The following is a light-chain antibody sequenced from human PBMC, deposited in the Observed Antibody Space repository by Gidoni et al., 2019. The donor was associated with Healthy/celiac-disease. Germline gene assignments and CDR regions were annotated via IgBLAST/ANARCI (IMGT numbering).Light chain of an antibody. CDR2: GKN. V-gene: IGLV3-19*01. CDR1: SRRSYY. J-gene: IGLJ1*01. Sequence: SSELTQDPAVSVAFGQTVRITCQGDSRRSYYASWYQQKPGQAPILVIYGKNHRPSGIPDRFSGSSSGNTASLTITGAQAEDEADYYCNSRDSSGNHYVFGTGTKVTVL. CDR3: NSRDSSGNHYV.